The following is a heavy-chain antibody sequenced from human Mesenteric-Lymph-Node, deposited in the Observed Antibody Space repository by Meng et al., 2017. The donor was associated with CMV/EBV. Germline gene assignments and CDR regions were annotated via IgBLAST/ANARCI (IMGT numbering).Heavy chain of an antibody. CDR2: ISSSGYGSVI. D-gene: IGHD3-10*01. J-gene: IGHJ4*02. CDR3: ARDLRFGQLLLDY. Sequence: GGSLRLSCVASGFAFSSFEMNWVRQAPGKGLEWVSYISSSGYGSVIYYADSAKGRFTISRDNAKNSLYLQMNSLRAEDTAVYYCARDLRFGQLLLDYWGQGTLVTVSS. V-gene: IGHV3-48*03. CDR1: GFAFSSFE.